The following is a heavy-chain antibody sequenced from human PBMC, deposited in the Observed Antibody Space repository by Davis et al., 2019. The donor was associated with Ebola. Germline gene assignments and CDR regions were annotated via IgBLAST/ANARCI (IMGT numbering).Heavy chain of an antibody. V-gene: IGHV6-1*01. J-gene: IGHJ6*02. D-gene: IGHD5-18*01. CDR1: GDSVSSNSVV. Sequence: SQTLSLTCAISGDSVSSNSVVWNWIRQSPSRGLEWLGRTYYRSKWYNDYAVSMKSRITINPDTSSNQFSLQLNSVIPEDTAMYYCARGHSYGSMVYGMDVWGQGTTVTVSS. CDR2: TYYRSKWYN. CDR3: ARGHSYGSMVYGMDV.